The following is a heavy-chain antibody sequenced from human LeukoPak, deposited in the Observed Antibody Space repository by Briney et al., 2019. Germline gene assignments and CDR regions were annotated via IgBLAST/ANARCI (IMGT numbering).Heavy chain of an antibody. CDR3: ARAAEWQWLVRGYYYYGMDV. CDR1: GFTFSSYW. J-gene: IGHJ6*02. CDR2: IKQDGSEK. Sequence: PGGSLRLSCAASGFTFSSYWMSWVRQAPGKGLEWVANIKQDGSEKYYVDSVKGRFTISRDNAKNSLYLQMNSLRAEDTAVYYCARAAEWQWLVRGYYYYGMDVWGQGTTVTVSS. V-gene: IGHV3-7*03. D-gene: IGHD6-19*01.